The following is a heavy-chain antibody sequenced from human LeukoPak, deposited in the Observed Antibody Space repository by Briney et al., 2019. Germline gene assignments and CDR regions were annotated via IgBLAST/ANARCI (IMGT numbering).Heavy chain of an antibody. CDR1: GGSISSSDYY. D-gene: IGHD6-19*01. CDR3: AREARFALPVVGSGDY. V-gene: IGHV4-39*07. J-gene: IGHJ4*02. CDR2: MFYNGAT. Sequence: SETLSLTCSVSGGSISSSDYYWGWIRQPPGKGLEWIGTMFYNGATKSNPSLSSRVTMSIDTSKNQFSLKLHSVTAADTAVYYCAREARFALPVVGSGDYWGQGTLVTVSS.